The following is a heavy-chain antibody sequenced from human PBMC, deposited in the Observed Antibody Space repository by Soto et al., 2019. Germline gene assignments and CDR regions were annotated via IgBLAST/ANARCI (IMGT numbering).Heavy chain of an antibody. V-gene: IGHV4-31*03. CDR1: GGSVNNANYF. CDR2: IYYSGST. Sequence: QVRLEESGPGLVKTSETLSLICSVSGGSVNNANYFWNWIRHHPENGLEWIGYIYYSGSTRYNPSFKTRATLSIDKSKNQFSLRLNSVTVADTAVYFCARDADYGGSRGGMDVWGRFTTVNVSS. J-gene: IGHJ6*02. CDR3: ARDADYGGSRGGMDV. D-gene: IGHD4-17*01.